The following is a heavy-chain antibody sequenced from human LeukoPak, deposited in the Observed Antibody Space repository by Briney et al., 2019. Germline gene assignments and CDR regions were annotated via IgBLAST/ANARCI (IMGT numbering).Heavy chain of an antibody. CDR1: GFTFSSYG. V-gene: IGHV3-30*18. CDR2: ITYDGSNK. Sequence: GGSLRLSCAASGFTFSSYGMHWVRQAPGKGLEWVAVITYDGSNKYYADSVKGRFTISRDNSKSTLYLQMNSLRAEDTAVYYCAKGLRVVIGSPWEYWGQGTLVTVSS. D-gene: IGHD3-3*01. CDR3: AKGLRVVIGSPWEY. J-gene: IGHJ4*02.